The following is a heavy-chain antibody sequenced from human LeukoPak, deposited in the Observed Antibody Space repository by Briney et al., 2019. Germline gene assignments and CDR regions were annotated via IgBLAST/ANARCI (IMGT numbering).Heavy chain of an antibody. D-gene: IGHD6-13*01. CDR2: IDNSGSTI. CDR3: ARARDPNSGSWFSDS. CDR1: GLTFSSYE. J-gene: IGHJ4*02. Sequence: GGSLRLSCAASGLTFSSYEMNWVRQAPGKGLEWVSYIDNSGSTIYYADSVKGRFTISRDNAKNSLYLQLSSLRAEDTAVYYCARARDPNSGSWFSDSWGQGTLVTVSS. V-gene: IGHV3-48*03.